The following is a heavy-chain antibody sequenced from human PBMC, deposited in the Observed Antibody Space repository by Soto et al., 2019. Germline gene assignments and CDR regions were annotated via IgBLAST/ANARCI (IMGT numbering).Heavy chain of an antibody. CDR2: ISAYNGNT. CDR3: ARGRYYYDSSGYLRDIDY. CDR1: GYTFTSYG. D-gene: IGHD3-22*01. J-gene: IGHJ4*02. Sequence: ASVKVSCKASGYTFTSYGISWVRQAPGQGLEWMGWISAYNGNTNYAQKLQGRVTMTTDTSTSTAYMELRSLRSDDTAVYYCARGRYYYDSSGYLRDIDYWGPGTLVTVS. V-gene: IGHV1-18*04.